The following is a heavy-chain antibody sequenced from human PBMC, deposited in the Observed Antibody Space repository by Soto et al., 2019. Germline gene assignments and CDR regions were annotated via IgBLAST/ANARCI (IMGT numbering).Heavy chain of an antibody. CDR3: AKDRRRSHLLPPRNDY. J-gene: IGHJ4*02. CDR1: GFTFSSYT. Sequence: EVQLLESGGGLVQPGGSLRLSCTASGFTFSSYTMTWVRQAPGKGLQWVSAITASGDDTYYADSVKGRFTISRDNSKSTLFLQMNSLGVEDTAVYYCAKDRRRSHLLPPRNDYWGQGTLVTVSP. V-gene: IGHV3-23*01. CDR2: ITASGDDT.